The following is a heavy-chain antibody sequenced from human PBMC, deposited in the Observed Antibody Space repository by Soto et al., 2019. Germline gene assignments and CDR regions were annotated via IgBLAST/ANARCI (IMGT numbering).Heavy chain of an antibody. V-gene: IGHV1-69*02. J-gene: IGHJ4*02. CDR3: ASRYDSSDY. D-gene: IGHD3-22*01. Sequence: QVQLVQSGAEVKKPGSSVKVSCKASGGTFSSYTISWVRQAPGQGLEWMGRIIPILGIANYAQKFQGRVTITADKSTRTAYLELSSLRSEDTAVNYCASRYDSSDYWGQGTMVTVSS. CDR2: IIPILGIA. CDR1: GGTFSSYT.